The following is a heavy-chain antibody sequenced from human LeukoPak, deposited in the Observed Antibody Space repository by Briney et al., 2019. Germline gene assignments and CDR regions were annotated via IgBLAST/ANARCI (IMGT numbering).Heavy chain of an antibody. V-gene: IGHV3-30*03. CDR3: ETIDI. Sequence: GGSLRLSCAASGFTFSSYGMHWVRQAPGKGLEWVAVISYDGSNKYYADSVKGRFTISRGNSKNTLYLQMNSLRAEDTAVYYCETIDIWGQGTMVTVSS. CDR1: GFTFSSYG. CDR2: ISYDGSNK. J-gene: IGHJ3*02.